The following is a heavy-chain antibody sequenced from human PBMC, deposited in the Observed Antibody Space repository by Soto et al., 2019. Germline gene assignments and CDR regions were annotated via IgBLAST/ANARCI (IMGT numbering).Heavy chain of an antibody. D-gene: IGHD6-13*01. Sequence: GGSLRLSCTASGFTFGDYAMSWFRQAPGKGLEWVGFIRSKAYGGTTEYAASVKGRFTISRDDSKSIAYLQMNSLKTEDTAVYYCTRQAIATSSGYWGQGTLVTVSS. J-gene: IGHJ4*02. CDR1: GFTFGDYA. V-gene: IGHV3-49*03. CDR2: IRSKAYGGTT. CDR3: TRQAIATSSGY.